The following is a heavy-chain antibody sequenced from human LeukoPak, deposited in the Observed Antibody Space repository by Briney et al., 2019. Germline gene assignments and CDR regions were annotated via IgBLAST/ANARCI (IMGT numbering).Heavy chain of an antibody. J-gene: IGHJ4*02. CDR3: ARHADSSGYYYWDY. CDR1: GGSISSYY. D-gene: IGHD3-22*01. V-gene: IGHV4-59*08. Sequence: SETLSLTCTVSGGSISSYYWSWIRQPPGKGLEWIGYIYYSGSTNYNPSLKSRVTISVDTSKNQFSLKLSSVTAADTAVYYCARHADSSGYYYWDYWGQGTLVTVSS. CDR2: IYYSGST.